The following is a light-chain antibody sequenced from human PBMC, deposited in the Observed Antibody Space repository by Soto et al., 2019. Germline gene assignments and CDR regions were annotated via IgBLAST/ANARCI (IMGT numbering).Light chain of an antibody. CDR1: QTITKY. CDR3: QQRANGPWT. J-gene: IGKJ1*01. CDR2: ESS. V-gene: IGKV3-11*01. Sequence: EIVMTQSPVTLSLSPGDGSTLSCRASQTITKYLAWYQQKPGQAPRLLIYESSERASGVPSRFSGGGSGTDFTLTISSLEPEDFAFYYCQQRANGPWTFGQGTKVDIK.